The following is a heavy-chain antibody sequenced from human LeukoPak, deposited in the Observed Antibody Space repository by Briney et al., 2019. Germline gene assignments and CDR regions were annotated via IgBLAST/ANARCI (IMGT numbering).Heavy chain of an antibody. D-gene: IGHD3-22*01. CDR2: IYYSGST. V-gene: IGHV4-30-4*08. CDR3: ARGQYYYDSSGYAFDY. J-gene: IGHJ4*02. CDR1: GGSISSGDYY. Sequence: PSQTLSLTCTVSGGSISSGDYYWSWIRQPPGKGLEWIGYIYYSGSTYYNPSLKRRVTISVDTSKNQFSLKLSSVTAADTAVYYCARGQYYYDSSGYAFDYWGQGTLVTVSS.